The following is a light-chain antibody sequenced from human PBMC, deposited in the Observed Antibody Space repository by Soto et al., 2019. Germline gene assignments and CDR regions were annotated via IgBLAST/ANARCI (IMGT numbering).Light chain of an antibody. Sequence: EIVLTQSPGTLSLSPGERATLSCRASQSVSSRYLAWYQQKPGQAPRLLIYGASSRATGIPDRFSGSGSGTAFTLTISRLEPEDFAVYYCEQYGSSPPYTFGQGTKLEIK. CDR3: EQYGSSPPYT. V-gene: IGKV3-20*01. CDR2: GAS. J-gene: IGKJ2*01. CDR1: QSVSSRY.